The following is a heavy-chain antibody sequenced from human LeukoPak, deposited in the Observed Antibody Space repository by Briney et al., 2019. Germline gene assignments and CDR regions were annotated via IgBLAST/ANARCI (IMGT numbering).Heavy chain of an antibody. CDR2: IIPIFGTA. J-gene: IGHJ4*02. CDR3: ARYCSSTSCLTGSGFENY. D-gene: IGHD2-2*01. Sequence: SVKVFCMASGGTFSSYAISWVRQAPGQGLEWMGGIIPIFGTANYAQKFQGRVTITADESTSTAYMELSSLRSEDTAVYYCARYCSSTSCLTGSGFENYWGQGTLVTVSS. V-gene: IGHV1-69*13. CDR1: GGTFSSYA.